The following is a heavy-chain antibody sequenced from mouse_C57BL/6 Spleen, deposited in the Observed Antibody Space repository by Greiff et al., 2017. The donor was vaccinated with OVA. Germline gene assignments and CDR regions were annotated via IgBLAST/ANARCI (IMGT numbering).Heavy chain of an antibody. J-gene: IGHJ2*01. CDR3: ARRGYYRACDY. D-gene: IGHD2-3*01. CDR2: INPNNGGT. V-gene: IGHV1-26*01. CDR1: GYTFTDYY. Sequence: EVQLQQSGPELVKPGASVKISCKASGYTFTDYYMNWVKQSHGKSLEWIGDINPNNGGTSYNQKFKGKATLTVDKSSSTAYMELRSLTSEDSAVYYCARRGYYRACDYWGQGTTLTVSS.